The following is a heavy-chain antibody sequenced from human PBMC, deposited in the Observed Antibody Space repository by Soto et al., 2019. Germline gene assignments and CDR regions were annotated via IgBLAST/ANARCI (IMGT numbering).Heavy chain of an antibody. CDR2: IQYSGST. Sequence: SETLSLTCTVSGGSISSSNYFWGWIRQTPGKGLEWIGNIQYSGSTYYNPSLKSRVTISVDTSKNQFSLKLRSVTATDTAIYYCARRRIVVVVAAIWGGEVDVWGKGTTVTVSS. CDR1: GGSISSSNYF. J-gene: IGHJ6*04. D-gene: IGHD2-15*01. V-gene: IGHV4-39*01. CDR3: ARRRIVVVVAAIWGGEVDV.